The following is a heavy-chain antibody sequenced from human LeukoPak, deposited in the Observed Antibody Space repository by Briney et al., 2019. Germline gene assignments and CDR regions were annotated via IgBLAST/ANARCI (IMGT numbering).Heavy chain of an antibody. Sequence: SQTLSLTCTVSGGSISSGCYYWSWIRQPAGKGLEWLGRMYTSGTTNYNPSLKSPVTISVDTSKNQFSLKLSSVTAADAAVYYCARGASSSSPIGYYYYYMDVWGKGTTVTVS. CDR2: MYTSGTT. V-gene: IGHV4-61*02. J-gene: IGHJ6*03. D-gene: IGHD6-6*01. CDR1: GGSISSGCYY. CDR3: ARGASSSSPIGYYYYYMDV.